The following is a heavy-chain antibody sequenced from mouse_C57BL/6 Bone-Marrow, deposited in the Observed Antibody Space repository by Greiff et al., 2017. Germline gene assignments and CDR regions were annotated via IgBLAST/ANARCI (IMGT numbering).Heavy chain of an antibody. D-gene: IGHD2-1*01. Sequence: VQLKESGAELVRPGASVKLSCTASGFNIKDDYMHWVKQRPEQGLEWIGWIDPENGDTEYASKFQGKATITADTSSNTAYLQLSSLTSEDTAVYYCTTTLSTGPYFDYWGQGTTLTVSS. CDR2: IDPENGDT. CDR3: TTTLSTGPYFDY. CDR1: GFNIKDDY. V-gene: IGHV14-4*01. J-gene: IGHJ2*01.